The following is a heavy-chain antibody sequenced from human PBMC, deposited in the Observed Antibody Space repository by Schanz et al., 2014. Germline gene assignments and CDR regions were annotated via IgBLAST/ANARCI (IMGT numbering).Heavy chain of an antibody. CDR3: ARGYSDSPTDF. CDR2: IIPVLAIA. Sequence: QVQLVQSGAEVKKPGASVKVSCTASGGTFSSYTISWLRQAPGQGLEWMGRIIPVLAIADYAQKFQGRVTITADKSTSTASMELSSLRSEDTAVYYCARGYSDSPTDFWGQGTLVTVSS. D-gene: IGHD4-17*01. V-gene: IGHV1-69*04. CDR1: GGTFSSYT. J-gene: IGHJ4*02.